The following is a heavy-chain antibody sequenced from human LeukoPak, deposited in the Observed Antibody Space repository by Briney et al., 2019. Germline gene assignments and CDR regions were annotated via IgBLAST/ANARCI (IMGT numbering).Heavy chain of an antibody. D-gene: IGHD5-24*01. Sequence: ASVKVSCKASGYTFTSYDISWVRQAPGQGLEWMGWISTYNGNTNYPQKLQGRVTMTTDTSTSTAYMELRSLRSDDTAVYYCARERRDDYNWGASHIWGQGTMVTVSS. CDR2: ISTYNGNT. J-gene: IGHJ3*02. V-gene: IGHV1-18*01. CDR3: ARERRDDYNWGASHI. CDR1: GYTFTSYD.